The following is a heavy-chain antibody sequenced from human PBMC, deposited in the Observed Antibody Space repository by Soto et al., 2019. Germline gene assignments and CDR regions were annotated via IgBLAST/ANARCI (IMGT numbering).Heavy chain of an antibody. CDR1: GGSFSGYY. CDR3: ARRVYDEVLAAWYFDA. Sequence: ASETLSLTCAVYGGSFSGYYWSWIWQPPGKGLEWIGEILHSGRTNYNPSLKSRVTISVDTSKNQFSLKVTSVTAADTAVYYCARRVYDEVLAAWYFDAWGQGTLVTVSS. J-gene: IGHJ4*02. V-gene: IGHV4-34*12. D-gene: IGHD3-9*01. CDR2: ILHSGRT.